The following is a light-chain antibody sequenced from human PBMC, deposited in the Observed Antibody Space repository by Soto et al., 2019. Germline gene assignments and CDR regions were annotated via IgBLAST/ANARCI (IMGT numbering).Light chain of an antibody. CDR1: QTIINW. Sequence: DIQMTQSPSTLSASVGDRVTITCRASQTIINWLAWYQQKPGKAPKLLIYKASSLESEVPSRFSGSGSETAFTLTINSLQPDDSATYYCQQYHTYWWTFGQGTKVEIK. V-gene: IGKV1-5*03. CDR2: KAS. CDR3: QQYHTYWWT. J-gene: IGKJ1*01.